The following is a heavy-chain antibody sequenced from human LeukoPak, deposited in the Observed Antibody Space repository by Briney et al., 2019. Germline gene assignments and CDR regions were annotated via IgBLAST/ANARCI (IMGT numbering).Heavy chain of an antibody. CDR1: GGSISSYY. V-gene: IGHV4-59*01. CDR3: ARVFDYGDLYFDY. Sequence: SETLSLTCTVSGGSISSYYWSWIRQPPGKGLEWIGYIYYSGSTNYNPSLKSRVTISVDTSKNQFSLKLSSETAADTAVYYCARVFDYGDLYFDYWGQGTLVTVSS. J-gene: IGHJ4*02. D-gene: IGHD4-17*01. CDR2: IYYSGST.